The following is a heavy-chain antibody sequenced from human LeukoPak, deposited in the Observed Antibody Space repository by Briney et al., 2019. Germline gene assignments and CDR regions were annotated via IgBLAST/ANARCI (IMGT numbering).Heavy chain of an antibody. V-gene: IGHV3-23*01. J-gene: IGHJ4*02. CDR1: GFTSSSYA. D-gene: IGHD3-10*01. CDR3: AKDPGYYGSGSYYGSFDY. CDR2: ISGSGGST. Sequence: PGGSLRLSCAASGFTSSSYAMSWVRQAPGKGLEWVSAISGSGGSTYYADSVKGRFTISRDNSKNTLYLQMNSLRAEDTAVYYCAKDPGYYGSGSYYGSFDYWGQGTLVTVSS.